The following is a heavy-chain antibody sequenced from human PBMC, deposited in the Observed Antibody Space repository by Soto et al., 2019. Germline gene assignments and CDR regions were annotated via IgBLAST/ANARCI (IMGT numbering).Heavy chain of an antibody. CDR3: ASAARRGDFDY. CDR2: INHSGST. V-gene: IGHV4-34*01. D-gene: IGHD3-16*01. Sequence: SETLSLTCAVYGGSFSGYYWSWIRQPPGKGLEWIGEINHSGSTNYNPSLKSRVTISVDTSKNQFSLKLSSVTAADTAVYYCASAARRGDFDYWGQGTLVTVSS. J-gene: IGHJ4*02. CDR1: GGSFSGYY.